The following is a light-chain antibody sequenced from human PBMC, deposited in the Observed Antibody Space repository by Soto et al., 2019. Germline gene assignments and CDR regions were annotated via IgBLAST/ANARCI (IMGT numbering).Light chain of an antibody. Sequence: QSALTQPASVSGSPEQSITISCTGTSSDVGSYNLVSWYQQHPGKAPKVMIYEATKRPSGVSNRFSGSKSGNTASLTISGRQAEDEADYYCCSYAGSYTLVFGGGTKLTVL. J-gene: IGLJ3*02. CDR1: SSDVGSYNL. V-gene: IGLV2-23*01. CDR2: EAT. CDR3: CSYAGSYTLV.